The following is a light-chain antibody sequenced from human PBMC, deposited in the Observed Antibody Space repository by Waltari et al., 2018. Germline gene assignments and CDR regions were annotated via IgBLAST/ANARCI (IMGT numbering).Light chain of an antibody. CDR3: QDLHDYPV. CDR1: HDISSH. J-gene: IGKJ3*01. Sequence: IQLTQSPSSLSASVGDRVTISCRASHDISSHLAWYQQKPGKAPTLLIYPASTLESGVPSRFSGSGSGTEFTLTITSLQSEDFATYFCQDLHDYPVFGPGTKVDIK. V-gene: IGKV1-9*01. CDR2: PAS.